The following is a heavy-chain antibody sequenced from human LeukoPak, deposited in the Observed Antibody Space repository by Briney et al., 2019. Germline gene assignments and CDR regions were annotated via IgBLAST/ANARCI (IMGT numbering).Heavy chain of an antibody. CDR2: INHSGST. Sequence: SETLSLTCAVYGGSFSGYYWSWIRQPPGKGLEWVGEINHSGSTNYNPSLKSRVTISVDTSKNQFSLKLSSVTAADTAVYYCARNEVEGIPAAIDYWGQGTLVTVSS. J-gene: IGHJ4*02. V-gene: IGHV4-34*01. D-gene: IGHD2-2*01. CDR1: GGSFSGYY. CDR3: ARNEVEGIPAAIDY.